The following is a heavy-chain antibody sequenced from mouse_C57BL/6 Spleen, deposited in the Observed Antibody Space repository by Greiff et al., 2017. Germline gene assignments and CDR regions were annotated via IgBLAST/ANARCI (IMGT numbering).Heavy chain of an antibody. J-gene: IGHJ1*03. CDR2: ISYDGSN. Sequence: ESGPGLVKPSQSLSLTCSVTGYSITSGYYWNWIRQFPGNKLEWMGYISYDGSNNYNPSLKNRISITRDTSKNQFFLKLNSVTTEDTATYYCASPRLLRYFDVWGTGTTVTVSS. CDR3: ASPRLLRYFDV. V-gene: IGHV3-6*01. D-gene: IGHD2-3*01. CDR1: GYSITSGYY.